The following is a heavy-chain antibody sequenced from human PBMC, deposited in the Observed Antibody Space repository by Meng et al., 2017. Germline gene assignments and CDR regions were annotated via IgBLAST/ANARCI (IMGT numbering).Heavy chain of an antibody. CDR1: GGSFSGYY. CDR3: ARGPPLNIVVVVAAKPFDY. CDR2: INHSGST. Sequence: GSLRLSCAVYGGSFSGYYWSWIRQPPGKGLEWIGEINHSGSTNYNPSLKSRVTISVDTSKNQFSLKLSSVTAADTAVYYCARGPPLNIVVVVAAKPFDYWGQGTLVTVSS. J-gene: IGHJ4*02. V-gene: IGHV4-34*01. D-gene: IGHD2-15*01.